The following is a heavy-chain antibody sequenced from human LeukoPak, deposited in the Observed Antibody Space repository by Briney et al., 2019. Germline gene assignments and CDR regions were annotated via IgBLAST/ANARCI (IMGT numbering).Heavy chain of an antibody. CDR3: AKHRGHCVNGVCHNCYYMDV. V-gene: IGHV3-23*01. D-gene: IGHD2-8*01. J-gene: IGHJ6*03. Sequence: GGPLTLSCRPSGLTFSSYLMIWLPQAPGKGREWVSSVSGSGVNKNYAESVTSRFTISRDNSKKTLYLQMNSLRDEDRAVYYCAKHRGHCVNGVCHNCYYMDVWGKGTPVTVSS. CDR2: VSGSGVNK. CDR1: GLTFSSYL.